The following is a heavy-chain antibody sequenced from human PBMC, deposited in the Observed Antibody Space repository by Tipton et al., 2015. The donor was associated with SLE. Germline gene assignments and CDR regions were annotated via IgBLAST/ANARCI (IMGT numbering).Heavy chain of an antibody. V-gene: IGHV1-18*01. Sequence: QLVQSGAEVKKPGSSVKVSCKASGGTFSSYAISWVRQAPGQGLEWMGWISAYNGNTNYAQKLQGRVTMTTDTSTSTAYMELRSLRSDDTAVYYCARDTTASLGVGDAFDIWGQGTMVPVSS. CDR3: ARDTTASLGVGDAFDI. D-gene: IGHD1-1*01. CDR2: ISAYNGNT. J-gene: IGHJ3*02. CDR1: GGTFSSYA.